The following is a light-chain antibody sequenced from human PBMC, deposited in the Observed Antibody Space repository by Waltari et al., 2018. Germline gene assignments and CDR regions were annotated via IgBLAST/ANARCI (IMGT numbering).Light chain of an antibody. J-gene: IGKJ4*02. CDR1: QSIPRW. CDR3: QHYDSYSAT. V-gene: IGKV1-5*03. Sequence: DIQMTQSPSTLSPSVGDRVTITCRASQSIPRWLAWYQQKPGKAPKLLIYKASILESGVPSRFSGGGSGTEFTLTISSLQPDDFATYYCQHYDSYSATFGRGTKVEIK. CDR2: KAS.